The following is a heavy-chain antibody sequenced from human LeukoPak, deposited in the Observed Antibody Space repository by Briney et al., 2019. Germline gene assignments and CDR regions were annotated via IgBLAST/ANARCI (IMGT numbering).Heavy chain of an antibody. CDR3: ARLSKCTNGVCYPYYYYYYMDV. J-gene: IGHJ6*03. D-gene: IGHD2-8*01. Sequence: GESLKISCKGSGYSFTNYWLAWVRQMPGQGLEWMGIIYPGDSDTRYSPSFQGQVTISADKSISTAYLQWSGLKASDTAMYYCARLSKCTNGVCYPYYYYYYMDVWGKGTTVTVSS. CDR1: GYSFTNYW. V-gene: IGHV5-51*01. CDR2: IYPGDSDT.